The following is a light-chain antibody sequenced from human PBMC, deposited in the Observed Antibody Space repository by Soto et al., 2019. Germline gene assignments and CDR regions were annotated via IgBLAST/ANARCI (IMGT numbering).Light chain of an antibody. CDR2: DTS. CDR1: QSVGSS. Sequence: EIVLTQSPATLSLSPGERATLSCRASQSVGSSLAWYQQRPGQAPRLLIYDTSNRATGIPVRFSGSGSGTDFTLTIISLEPEDFAVYYCQQRRDWPITFGQGTRLEIK. J-gene: IGKJ5*01. CDR3: QQRRDWPIT. V-gene: IGKV3-11*01.